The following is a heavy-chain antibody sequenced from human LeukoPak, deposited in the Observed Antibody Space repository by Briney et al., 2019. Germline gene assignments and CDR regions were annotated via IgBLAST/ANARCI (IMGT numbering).Heavy chain of an antibody. V-gene: IGHV1-18*01. CDR3: ARDNARYCSSTSCQSRAFDI. CDR1: GYTFTSYG. D-gene: IGHD2-2*01. CDR2: ISAYNGNT. J-gene: IGHJ3*02. Sequence: GASVKVSCKASGYTFTSYGISWVRQAPGQGLEWMGWISAYNGNTNYAQKLQGRVTMTTDTSTSTAYMELRSLRSDDTAVYYCARDNARYCSSTSCQSRAFDIWGQGTMVTVSS.